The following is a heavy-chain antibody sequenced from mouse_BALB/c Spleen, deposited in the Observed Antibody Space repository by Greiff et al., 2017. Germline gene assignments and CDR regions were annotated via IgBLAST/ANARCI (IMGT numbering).Heavy chain of an antibody. J-gene: IGHJ4*01. Sequence: QVQLQQPGAELVRPGASVKLSCKASGYTFTSYWINWVKQRPGQGLEWIGNIYPSDSYTNYNQKFKDKATLTVDKSSSTAYMQLSSPTSEDSAVYYCTRSQDSSGYVGGAMDYWGQGTSVTVSS. CDR2: IYPSDSYT. V-gene: IGHV1-69*02. CDR3: TRSQDSSGYVGGAMDY. CDR1: GYTFTSYW. D-gene: IGHD3-2*01.